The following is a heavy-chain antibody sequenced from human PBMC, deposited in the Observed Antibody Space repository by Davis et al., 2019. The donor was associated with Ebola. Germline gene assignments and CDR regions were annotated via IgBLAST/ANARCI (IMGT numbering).Heavy chain of an antibody. CDR3: ARRGGTKHLDAFDI. J-gene: IGHJ3*02. D-gene: IGHD3-16*01. Sequence: SVKVSCKASGYTFTSYGISWVRQAPGQGLEWMGRIIPILGIANYAQKFQGRVTITADESTSTAYMELSSLRSDDTAVYYCARRGGTKHLDAFDIWGQGTMVTVSS. CDR2: IIPILGIA. CDR1: GYTFTSYG. V-gene: IGHV1-69*04.